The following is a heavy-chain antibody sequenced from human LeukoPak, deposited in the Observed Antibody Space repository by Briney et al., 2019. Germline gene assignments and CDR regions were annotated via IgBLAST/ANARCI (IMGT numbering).Heavy chain of an antibody. Sequence: PSETLSLTCTVSGGSISSYYWSWIRQPPRGGREGSGYIYYSSSTNYNPSLKTRATISVDTSKKQFSLKLSSVTAADTAVYYCARTKGGQWLTTQGYDAFDIWGQGTMVTVSS. CDR2: IYYSSST. D-gene: IGHD6-19*01. CDR3: ARTKGGQWLTTQGYDAFDI. V-gene: IGHV4-59*01. J-gene: IGHJ3*02. CDR1: GGSISSYY.